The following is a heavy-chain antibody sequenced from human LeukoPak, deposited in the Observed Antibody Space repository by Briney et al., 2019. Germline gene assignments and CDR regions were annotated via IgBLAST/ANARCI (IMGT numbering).Heavy chain of an antibody. D-gene: IGHD3-22*01. J-gene: IGHJ2*01. Sequence: PGGSLRLSCAASGFTFSHHNMNWVRQVPGKGLESVSYISSSGNTIYYADSVKGRFTISRDNSKNTLYLQMNSLRAEDTAVYYCARSPLQYDSSGPKGYFDLWGRGTLATVSS. V-gene: IGHV3-48*01. CDR1: GFTFSHHN. CDR2: ISSSGNTI. CDR3: ARSPLQYDSSGPKGYFDL.